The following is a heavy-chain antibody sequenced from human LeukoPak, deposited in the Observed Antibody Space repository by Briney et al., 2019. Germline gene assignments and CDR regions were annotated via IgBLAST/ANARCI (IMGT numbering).Heavy chain of an antibody. D-gene: IGHD2-15*01. CDR1: GYSLTNYW. CDR2: IYPGDSDT. J-gene: IGHJ4*02. V-gene: IGHV5-51*07. Sequence: GESLKISCKGSGYSLTNYWIGWVHQMPGKGLEWMGIIYPGDSDTRYSPSFQGQVTFSADKSISTTYLQWSSLKASDTAMYYCARLPGYCTGGSCYFDYWGQGTLVTVSS. CDR3: ARLPGYCTGGSCYFDY.